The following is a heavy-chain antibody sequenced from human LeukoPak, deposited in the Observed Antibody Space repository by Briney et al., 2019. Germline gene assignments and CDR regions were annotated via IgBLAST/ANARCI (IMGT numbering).Heavy chain of an antibody. V-gene: IGHV3-48*04. J-gene: IGHJ4*02. CDR2: LDKSGNTI. Sequence: GGSLRLSFAAPGFTLSTASMNWVRQAPGQGLEWISYLDKSGNTIYYADSVKGRFTISRDSAKNSLYLQMNSLRAEDAAVYFCADNLSRWGQGTLVTVSS. D-gene: IGHD1-1*01. CDR3: ADNLSR. CDR1: GFTLSTAS.